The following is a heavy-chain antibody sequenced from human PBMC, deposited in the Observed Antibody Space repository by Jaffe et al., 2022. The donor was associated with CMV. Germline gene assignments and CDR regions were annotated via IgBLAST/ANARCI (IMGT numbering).Heavy chain of an antibody. V-gene: IGHV3-48*03. CDR2: ISSSGSTI. D-gene: IGHD3-3*01. Sequence: EVQLVESGGGLVQPGGSLRLSCAASGFTFSSYEMNWVRQAPGKGLEWVSYISSSGSTIYYADSVKGRFTISRDNAKNSLYLQMNSLRAEDTAVYYCARVGLYYDFWSGTGSPDCWGQGTLVTVSS. CDR1: GFTFSSYE. J-gene: IGHJ4*02. CDR3: ARVGLYYDFWSGTGSPDC.